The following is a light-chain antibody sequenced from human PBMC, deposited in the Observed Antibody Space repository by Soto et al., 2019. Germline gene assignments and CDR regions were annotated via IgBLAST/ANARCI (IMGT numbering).Light chain of an antibody. CDR3: SSYAGSNRVV. CDR1: SSDVGGYNY. Sequence: QSALTQPPSASGSPGQSVTISCTGTSSDVGGYNYVSWYQHHPGKAPKLMISEVSKRPSGVPDRFSGSKSGNTASLTVSGLQAEDEAHYYCSSYAGSNRVVFGGGTQLTVL. V-gene: IGLV2-8*01. J-gene: IGLJ2*01. CDR2: EVS.